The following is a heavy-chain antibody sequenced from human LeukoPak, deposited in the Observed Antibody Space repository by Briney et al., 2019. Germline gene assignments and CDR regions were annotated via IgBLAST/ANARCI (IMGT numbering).Heavy chain of an antibody. CDR3: GGGPHGY. V-gene: IGHV4-61*02. Sequence: SQTLSLTCTVSGGSISSGSYYWSWIRQPAGKGLEWIGRIYTCGSTNYNPSLKSRVTISVDTSKNQFSLKLSSVTAADTAVYYCGGGPHGYWGQGTLVTVSS. CDR1: GGSISSGSYY. CDR2: IYTCGST. J-gene: IGHJ4*02.